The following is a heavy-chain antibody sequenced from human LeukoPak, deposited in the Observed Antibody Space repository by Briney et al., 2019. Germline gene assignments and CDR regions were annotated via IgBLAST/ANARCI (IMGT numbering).Heavy chain of an antibody. CDR3: AREYYDSSGYYGGGDAFDI. CDR2: IRGDWLDT. V-gene: IGHV3-74*01. CDR1: GFRLSAFW. Sequence: GGSLRLSCTASGFRLSAFWMRCVRQAPGKGLEWVSRIRGDWLDTTSADSVKGRFTISRDNAQNTLYLQMNSLRAEETAVYYCAREYYDSSGYYGGGDAFDIWGQGTMVTVSS. D-gene: IGHD3-22*01. J-gene: IGHJ3*02.